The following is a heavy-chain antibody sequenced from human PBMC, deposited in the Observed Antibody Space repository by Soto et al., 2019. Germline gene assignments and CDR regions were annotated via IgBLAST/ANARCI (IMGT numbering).Heavy chain of an antibody. D-gene: IGHD3-10*01. V-gene: IGHV3-23*01. CDR3: AKGLLWFGELLSDFDY. J-gene: IGHJ4*02. CDR1: GFTFSSYA. Sequence: GGSLRLSCAASGFTFSSYAMSWVRQAPGKGLEWVSAISGSGGSTYYADSVKGRFTISRDNSKNTLYLQMNSLRAEDTAVYYCAKGLLWFGELLSDFDYWGQGTLVTVSS. CDR2: ISGSGGST.